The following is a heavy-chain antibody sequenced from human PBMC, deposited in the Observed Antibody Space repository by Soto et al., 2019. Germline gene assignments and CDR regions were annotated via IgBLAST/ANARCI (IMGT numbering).Heavy chain of an antibody. V-gene: IGHV4-59*01. Sequence: QVQLQESGPGLVKPSETLSLTCTVSGGSISSYYWSWIRQPPGKGLEWIGYIYYSGSTNYNPSLTGRGTISVATSKNQFSVMLSSVTAADTAVYYCARANRGRWYGIDWFDPWGQGTLVTVSS. D-gene: IGHD6-13*01. CDR3: ARANRGRWYGIDWFDP. J-gene: IGHJ5*02. CDR2: IYYSGST. CDR1: GGSISSYY.